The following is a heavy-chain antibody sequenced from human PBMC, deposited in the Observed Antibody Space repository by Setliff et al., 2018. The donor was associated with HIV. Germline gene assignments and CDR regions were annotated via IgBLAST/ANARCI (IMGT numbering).Heavy chain of an antibody. J-gene: IGHJ5*02. Sequence: SETLSLTCTVSGGSISSGGYYWSWIRQHPGKGLEWIGYIYYSGSTYYDPSLKSRVTISVDTSKSQFSLRLSSVTAADTAVFYCARRGPGDQTWFDPWGQGILVTVSS. V-gene: IGHV4-31*03. CDR1: GGSISSGGYY. CDR3: ARRGPGDQTWFDP. D-gene: IGHD7-27*01. CDR2: IYYSGST.